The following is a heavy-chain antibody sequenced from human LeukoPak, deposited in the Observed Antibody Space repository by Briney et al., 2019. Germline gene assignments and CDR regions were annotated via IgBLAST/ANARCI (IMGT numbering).Heavy chain of an antibody. J-gene: IGHJ4*02. V-gene: IGHV1-18*04. Sequence: ASVKVSCKAPGDTLANYGITWVRQAPGQGLEWMGWISAYNGNTNYAQRLQGRVTMTTDTSTSTAYMELRSLRSDDTAVYYCARGSYFDYWGQGTLVTVSS. CDR3: ARGSYFDY. CDR1: GDTLANYG. CDR2: ISAYNGNT.